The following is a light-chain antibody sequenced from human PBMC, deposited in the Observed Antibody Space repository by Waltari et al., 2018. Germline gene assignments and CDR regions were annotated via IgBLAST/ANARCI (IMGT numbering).Light chain of an antibody. CDR3: NSYAGSSSWV. J-gene: IGLJ3*02. Sequence: QSALTQPASVSGSPGQSITLSCTGTSSDAGFYNYVPWYQQHPGKAPKLMIYDVSERPSGVSNRFSGSKSGNTASLTISGLQAEDEADYYCNSYAGSSSWVFGGGTKLTVL. CDR2: DVS. V-gene: IGLV2-14*01. CDR1: SSDAGFYNY.